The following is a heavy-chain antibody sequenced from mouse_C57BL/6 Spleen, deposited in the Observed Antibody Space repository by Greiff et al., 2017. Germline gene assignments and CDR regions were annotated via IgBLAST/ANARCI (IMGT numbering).Heavy chain of an antibody. CDR2: INYDGSST. CDR3: AREGDSSGYYAMDY. CDR1: GFTFSDYY. D-gene: IGHD3-2*02. J-gene: IGHJ4*01. V-gene: IGHV5-16*01. Sequence: DVHLVESEGGLVQPGSSMKLSCTASGFTFSDYYMAWVRQVPEKGLEWVANINYDGSSTYYLDSLKSRFIISRDNAKNILYLQMSSLKSEDTATYYCAREGDSSGYYAMDYWGQGTSVTVSS.